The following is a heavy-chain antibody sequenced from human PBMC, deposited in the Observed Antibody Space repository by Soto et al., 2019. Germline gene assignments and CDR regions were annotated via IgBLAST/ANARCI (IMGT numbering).Heavy chain of an antibody. V-gene: IGHV4-30-4*01. D-gene: IGHD4-17*01. Sequence: SETLSLTCTVSGGSISSGDYYWSWIRQPPGKGLEWIGYIYYSGSTYYNPSLKSRVTISVDTSKNQFSLKLSSVTAADTVVYYCARADGFRGDYGSKWYWGQGTLVTVSS. J-gene: IGHJ4*02. CDR2: IYYSGST. CDR3: ARADGFRGDYGSKWY. CDR1: GGSISSGDYY.